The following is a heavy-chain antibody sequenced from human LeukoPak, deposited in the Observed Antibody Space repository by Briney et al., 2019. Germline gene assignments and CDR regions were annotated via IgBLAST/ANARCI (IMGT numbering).Heavy chain of an antibody. CDR1: GITLSNYG. D-gene: IGHD3-22*01. CDR3: AKRGVVIRVILVGFHKEANYFDS. CDR2: ISGSGGST. V-gene: IGHV3-23*01. Sequence: GGSLRLSCAVYGITLSNYGMSWVRQAPGKGLEWVAGISGSGGSTYYADSVKGRFTVSRDNPKNTLYLQMNSLRAEDTAFYFCAKRGVVIRVILVGFHKEANYFDSWGQGALVTVSS. J-gene: IGHJ4*02.